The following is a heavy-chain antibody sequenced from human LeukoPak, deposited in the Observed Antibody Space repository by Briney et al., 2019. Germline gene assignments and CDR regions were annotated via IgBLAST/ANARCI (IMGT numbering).Heavy chain of an antibody. CDR3: ARASKAGIDC. D-gene: IGHD1-1*01. CDR2: ISSSSSTI. J-gene: IGHJ4*02. Sequence: GGPLRLSCAASGFTFSSYSMNWVRQAPGKGLEWVSYISSSSSTIYYADSVKGRFTISRDNAKNSLYLQMNSLRAEDTAVYYCARASKAGIDCWGQGTLVTVSS. V-gene: IGHV3-48*01. CDR1: GFTFSSYS.